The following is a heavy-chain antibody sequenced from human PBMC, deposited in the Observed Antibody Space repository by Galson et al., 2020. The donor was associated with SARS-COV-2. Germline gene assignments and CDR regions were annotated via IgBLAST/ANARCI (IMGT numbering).Heavy chain of an antibody. CDR2: IYYSGST. D-gene: IGHD6-13*01. V-gene: IGHV4-59*01. CDR3: ARANRRSSSWFPGYYYMDV. J-gene: IGHJ6*03. CDR1: GGSISSYY. Sequence: SETLSLTCTVSGGSISSYYWSWIRQPPGKGLEWIGYIYYSGSTNYNPSLKSRVTISVDTSKNQFSLKLSSVTAADTAVYYCARANRRSSSWFPGYYYMDVWGKGTTVTVSS.